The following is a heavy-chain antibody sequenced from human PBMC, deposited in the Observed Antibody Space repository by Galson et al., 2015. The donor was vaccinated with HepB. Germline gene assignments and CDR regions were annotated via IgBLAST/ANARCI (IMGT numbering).Heavy chain of an antibody. CDR3: AKSLIAAPGAMDV. V-gene: IGHV3-30*18. CDR1: GFTLSPYD. Sequence: SLRLSCADSGFTLSPYDMHWVRQAPGKGLEWVAVISYDGSDKYYADSVKGRFTISRDNSKNTLYLQMNSLRTEDTAVYYCAKSLIAAPGAMDVWGQGTLVTVSS. D-gene: IGHD6-13*01. CDR2: ISYDGSDK. J-gene: IGHJ4*02.